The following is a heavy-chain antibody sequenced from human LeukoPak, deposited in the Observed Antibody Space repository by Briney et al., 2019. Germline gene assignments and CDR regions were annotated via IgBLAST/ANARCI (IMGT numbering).Heavy chain of an antibody. CDR2: IYYSGST. V-gene: IGHV4-59*01. CDR3: ARETGLYCSGGSCYSLGWFDP. D-gene: IGHD2-15*01. CDR1: GGSISSYY. Sequence: SETLSLTCTVSGGSISSYYWSWIRQPPGEGLEWIGYIYYSGSTHYNPSLKSRVTISVDTSKDQFSLKLSSVTAADTAVYYCARETGLYCSGGSCYSLGWFDPWGQGTLATVSS. J-gene: IGHJ5*02.